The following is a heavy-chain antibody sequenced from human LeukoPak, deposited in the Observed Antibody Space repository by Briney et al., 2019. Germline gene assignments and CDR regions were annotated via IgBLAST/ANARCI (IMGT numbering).Heavy chain of an antibody. D-gene: IGHD3-10*01. Sequence: GGSLRLSCAASGFTFSSYGMHWVRQAPGKGLEWVALISNDGSNKHYADSVKGRFTISRDNSNNMLYLQMNSLRAEDTAAYYCVRGNFNGGIDYWGQGTLVTVSS. J-gene: IGHJ4*02. V-gene: IGHV3-30*03. CDR2: ISNDGSNK. CDR1: GFTFSSYG. CDR3: VRGNFNGGIDY.